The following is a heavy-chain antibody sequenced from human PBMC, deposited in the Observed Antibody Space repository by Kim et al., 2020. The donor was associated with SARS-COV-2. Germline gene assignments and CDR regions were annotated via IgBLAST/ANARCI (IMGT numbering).Heavy chain of an antibody. D-gene: IGHD4-4*01. V-gene: IGHV4-34*01. CDR2: INHSGST. Sequence: SETLSLTCAVYGGSFSGYYWSWIRQPPGKGLEWIGEINHSGSTNYNPSLKSRVTISVDTSKNQFSLKLSSVTAADTAVYYCASSTTHGMAVWGQGTTVTVSS. J-gene: IGHJ6*02. CDR1: GGSFSGYY. CDR3: ASSTTHGMAV.